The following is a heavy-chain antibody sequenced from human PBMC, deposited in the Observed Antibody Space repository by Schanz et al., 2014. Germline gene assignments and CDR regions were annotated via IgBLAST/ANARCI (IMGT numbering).Heavy chain of an antibody. CDR1: GGPFSSYA. V-gene: IGHV1-69*01. CDR2: IIPIFGTA. Sequence: QVQLVQSGAEVKKPGSSVKVSCKASGGPFSSYAINWVRQAPGQGLEWMGGIIPIFGTANYAQKFQGRVTITADESTTPGYRELSSLRAEDTGGDYCVIGGTYFGARDNWGQGTMV. D-gene: IGHD3-10*01. J-gene: IGHJ4*02. CDR3: VIGGTYFGARDN.